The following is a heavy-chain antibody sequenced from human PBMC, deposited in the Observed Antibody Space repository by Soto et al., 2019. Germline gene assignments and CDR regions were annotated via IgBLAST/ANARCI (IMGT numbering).Heavy chain of an antibody. D-gene: IGHD1-1*01. CDR2: IYHSGST. CDR3: ARVGGAWNRYYYYYMDV. J-gene: IGHJ6*03. CDR1: SGSISSSNW. Sequence: TSETLSLTCAVSSGSISSSNWWSWVRQPPGKGLEWIGEIYHSGSTNYNPSLKSRVTISVDKSKNQFSLKLSSVTAADTAVYYCARVGGAWNRYYYYYMDVWGKGTTVTVSS. V-gene: IGHV4-4*02.